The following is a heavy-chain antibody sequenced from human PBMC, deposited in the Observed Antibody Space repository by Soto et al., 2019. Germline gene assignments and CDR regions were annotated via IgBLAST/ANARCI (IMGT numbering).Heavy chain of an antibody. CDR2: INHSGST. Sequence: QVQLQQWGAGLLKPSETLSLTCAVYGGSFSGYYWSWIRQPPGKGLEWIGEINHSGSTNYNPSLKRRVTISVDTSKSQVSLQLSSVTAADTAVYYCARARIAAAGARPFDYWGQGTLVTVSS. V-gene: IGHV4-34*01. D-gene: IGHD6-13*01. CDR1: GGSFSGYY. J-gene: IGHJ4*02. CDR3: ARARIAAAGARPFDY.